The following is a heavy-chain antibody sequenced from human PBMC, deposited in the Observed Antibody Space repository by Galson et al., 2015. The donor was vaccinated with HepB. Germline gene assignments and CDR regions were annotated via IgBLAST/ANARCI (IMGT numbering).Heavy chain of an antibody. Sequence: SLRLSCAASGFTFSRYAMSWVRQAPGKGLEWVSAISGSAGSTYYVDSVKGRFTISRDNSKNTLYLQMNSLRAEDTAVYYCAKNRVVVAATDLDYWCQGTLVTVSS. V-gene: IGHV3-23*01. CDR3: AKNRVVVAATDLDY. CDR2: ISGSAGST. J-gene: IGHJ4*02. CDR1: GFTFSRYA. D-gene: IGHD2-15*01.